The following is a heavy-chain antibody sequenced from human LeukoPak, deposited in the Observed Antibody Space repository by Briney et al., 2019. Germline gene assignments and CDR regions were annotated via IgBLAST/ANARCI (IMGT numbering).Heavy chain of an antibody. CDR3: ARDLHCSSTSCYTPLDY. D-gene: IGHD2-2*02. J-gene: IGHJ4*02. Sequence: PGGSLRLSCAASGFTFSRSAMTWVRQTPGKGLDWVSSISSSGNTYYADSVKGRFTISRDNSKNTLYLQMGSLRAEDMAVYYCARDLHCSSTSCYTPLDYWGQGTLVTVSS. CDR1: GFTFSRSA. CDR2: ISSSGNT. V-gene: IGHV3-23*01.